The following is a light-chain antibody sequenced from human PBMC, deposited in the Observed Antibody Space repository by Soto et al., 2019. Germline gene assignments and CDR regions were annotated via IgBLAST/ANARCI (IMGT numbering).Light chain of an antibody. V-gene: IGLV2-14*01. Sequence: QTASVSGSPGQSITISCTGTSSDVGGYNYVSWYQQHPGKAPKLMIYDVSNRPSGVSNRFSGSKSGNTASLTISGLQAEDEADYYCSSYTSSSTVVFGGGTKLTVL. CDR2: DVS. CDR1: SSDVGGYNY. CDR3: SSYTSSSTVV. J-gene: IGLJ2*01.